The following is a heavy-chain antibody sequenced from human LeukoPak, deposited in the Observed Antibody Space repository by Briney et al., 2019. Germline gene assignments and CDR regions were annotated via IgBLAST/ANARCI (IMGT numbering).Heavy chain of an antibody. CDR3: ARRRYYDGSGYLE. V-gene: IGHV4-39*01. J-gene: IGHJ1*01. CDR2: IYYSGRT. CDR1: GDSVSRSDSY. Sequence: SETLSLTCSVSGDSVSRSDSYWDWIRQPPGKGLEWIGTIYYSGRTYYSPSLKRPVTMSVDPSNNQFSLNLRSVTAADTALYYCARRRYYDGSGYLEWGQGTLLSVSS. D-gene: IGHD3-22*01.